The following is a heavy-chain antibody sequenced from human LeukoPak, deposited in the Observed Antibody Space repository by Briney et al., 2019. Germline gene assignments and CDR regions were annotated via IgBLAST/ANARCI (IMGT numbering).Heavy chain of an antibody. D-gene: IGHD3-22*01. CDR2: ISSSGSTI. CDR3: ARDWLAGNPYHAFDL. CDR1: GFTFSSYD. Sequence: GGSLRLSCAASGFTFSSYDMNWVRQAPGKGLEWVSYISSSGSTIYYADSVKGRFTISRDNAKNSLFLQRNSLRAEDTAVYDCARDWLAGNPYHAFDLWGKGTMVTVSS. V-gene: IGHV3-48*03. J-gene: IGHJ3*01.